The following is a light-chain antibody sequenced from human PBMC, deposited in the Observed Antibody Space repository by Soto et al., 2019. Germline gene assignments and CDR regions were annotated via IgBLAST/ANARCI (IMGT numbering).Light chain of an antibody. CDR1: QSVSKY. J-gene: IGKJ4*01. CDR3: QQRSNWPQIT. V-gene: IGKV3-11*01. Sequence: EIVLTHSPATLSLSPGERATLSCRASQSVSKYLAWYQQKPGQAPRLLIHDASNRATGIPARFSGSGSGTDFTLTINSLEPEAFGVYYCQQRSNWPQITFGGGTKVEIK. CDR2: DAS.